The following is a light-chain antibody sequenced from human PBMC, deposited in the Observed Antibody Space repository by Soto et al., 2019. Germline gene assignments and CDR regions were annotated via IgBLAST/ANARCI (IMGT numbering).Light chain of an antibody. V-gene: IGKV3-20*01. J-gene: IGKJ1*01. Sequence: EIVLTQSPGTLSLSPGERATLSCRASQSVSSSYLAWYQQKPGQAPRLLIYGASGRATGIPDRFSGSGSGTDFTLTISRLEPEDFAAYYCQQYGSSPPWTFGQGTKVDIK. CDR3: QQYGSSPPWT. CDR2: GAS. CDR1: QSVSSSY.